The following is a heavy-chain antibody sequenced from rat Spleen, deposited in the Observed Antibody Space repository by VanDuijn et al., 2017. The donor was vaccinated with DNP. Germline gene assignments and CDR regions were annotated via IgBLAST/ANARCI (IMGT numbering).Heavy chain of an antibody. CDR3: SRLGDYFDY. V-gene: IGHV3-1*01. Sequence: VQLQESGPGLVEPSQSLSLTCSVTGYSITSCCRWTWIRKFPENKMEYVGHISYNGRTNYNPSLKRRITITKDTSKNQFFLQLNSVTTRDTATYYCSRLGDYFDYWGQGVMVTVSS. J-gene: IGHJ2*01. CDR2: ISYNGRT. CDR1: GYSITSCC.